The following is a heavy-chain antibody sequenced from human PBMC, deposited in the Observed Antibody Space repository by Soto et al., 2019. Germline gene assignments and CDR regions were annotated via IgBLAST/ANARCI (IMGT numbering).Heavy chain of an antibody. J-gene: IGHJ4*02. CDR2: IYNSGRT. V-gene: IGHV4-39*07. CDR3: ASATSHFGVVTYFDY. CDR1: GESISSSSYY. Sequence: SSTLSLTCIVSGESISSSSYYCGWIPQPPGKGLEWIGCIYNSGRTNYNPSFKVRVTISVDTSKNQFSLKLSSVTAADTAVYYCASATSHFGVVTYFDYWGQGTLVTVSS. D-gene: IGHD3-3*01.